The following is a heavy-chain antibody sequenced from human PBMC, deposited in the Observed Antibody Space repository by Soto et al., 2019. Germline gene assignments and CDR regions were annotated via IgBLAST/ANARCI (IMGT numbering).Heavy chain of an antibody. CDR2: IKEDGNER. CDR1: GFTFSRYW. V-gene: IGHV3-7*04. Sequence: EVQLVESGGGLVQPGGSLRLSCAASGFTFSRYWMTWVRQAPGKGLEWVANIKEDGNERYYVDSVKGRLTISRDNAKNSLHLPMNSLRVEDTAVYYCARAGVLWFGESYFDNWGQGTLVTVSP. D-gene: IGHD3-10*01. CDR3: ARAGVLWFGESYFDN. J-gene: IGHJ4*02.